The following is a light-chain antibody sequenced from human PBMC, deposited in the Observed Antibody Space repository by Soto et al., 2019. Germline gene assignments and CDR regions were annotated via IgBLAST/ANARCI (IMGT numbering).Light chain of an antibody. CDR3: SSLTTSFTYV. CDR1: SSDVGAYNY. Sequence: ALAQPASVSGSPGQSVAISCTGTSSDVGAYNYVSWYQQHPGKAPKLLLSEVSNRPSGVSDRFSGSKSGNTASLTISGLQAEDEADYYCSSLTTSFTYVFGTGTKVTVL. J-gene: IGLJ1*01. CDR2: EVS. V-gene: IGLV2-14*01.